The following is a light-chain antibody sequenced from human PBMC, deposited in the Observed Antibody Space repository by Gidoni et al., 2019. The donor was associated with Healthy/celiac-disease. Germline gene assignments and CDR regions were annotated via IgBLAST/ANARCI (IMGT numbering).Light chain of an antibody. CDR2: AAS. CDR3: QQSYSTPI. CDR1: QSISSY. V-gene: IGKV1-39*01. Sequence: DIQMTQSPSSLSASVGDRVTITCRASQSISSYLSWYQQKPGKAPKLLIYAASSLQSGVPSRFSSSGSATDFTLTISSLQPEDVATYYCQQSYSTPIFGEGTKVEIK. J-gene: IGKJ4*01.